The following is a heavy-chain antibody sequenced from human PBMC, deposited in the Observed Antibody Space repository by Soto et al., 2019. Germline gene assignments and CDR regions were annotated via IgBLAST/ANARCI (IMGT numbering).Heavy chain of an antibody. Sequence: EVQLVESGGGLVQPGGSLRLSCAASGFTFSNDWMHWVRQGAGKGLVWVSRINMDGSRTNYADSVRGRFTISRDNAKNTVYLQMNSLRAEDTAIYYCARGSRGIYGNDHWGQGALVTVSS. CDR3: ARGSRGIYGNDH. CDR1: GFTFSNDW. D-gene: IGHD2-8*02. J-gene: IGHJ5*02. V-gene: IGHV3-74*01. CDR2: INMDGSRT.